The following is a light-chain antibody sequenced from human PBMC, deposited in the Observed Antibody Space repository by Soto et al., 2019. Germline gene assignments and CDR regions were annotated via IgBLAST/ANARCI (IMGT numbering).Light chain of an antibody. V-gene: IGLV2-14*01. J-gene: IGLJ1*01. Sequence: QSALTQPASVSGSPGQSITISCTGTSSDVGGYNYVSWYQQHPGKAPKLMIYEVSNRPSGVSNRFSGSKSGNTASLTISGLQAEDEADYYCCSYAGDYMFVFGTGTKLTVL. CDR1: SSDVGGYNY. CDR2: EVS. CDR3: CSYAGDYMFV.